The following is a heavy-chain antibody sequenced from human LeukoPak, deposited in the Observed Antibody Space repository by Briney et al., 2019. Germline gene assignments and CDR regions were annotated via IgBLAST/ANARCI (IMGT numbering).Heavy chain of an antibody. CDR1: GGSFSGYY. Sequence: SETLSLTCAVYGGSFSGYYWSWIRQPPGKGLEWIGEINHSGSTNYNPSLKSRVTISVDTSKNQFSLKLSSVTAADTAVYYCARHKDLVRGGRVISNWGQGTLVTVSS. J-gene: IGHJ4*02. D-gene: IGHD3-10*01. V-gene: IGHV4-34*01. CDR2: INHSGST. CDR3: ARHKDLVRGGRVISN.